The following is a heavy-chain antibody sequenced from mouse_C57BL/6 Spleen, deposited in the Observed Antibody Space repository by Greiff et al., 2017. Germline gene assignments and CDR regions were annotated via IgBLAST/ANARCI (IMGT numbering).Heavy chain of an antibody. CDR2: ISYGGST. Sequence: VQLQEPGPGLVKPSQSLSLSCSVSGYSITSGCFWYWIRQFPGNILAWMGYISYGGSTNYKQSLKNRISITRDTSKNPFFLKLISVTTEDTATYYCARDLMDYWGQGTSVTVSS. J-gene: IGHJ4*01. CDR3: ARDLMDY. CDR1: GYSITSGCF. V-gene: IGHV3-6*01.